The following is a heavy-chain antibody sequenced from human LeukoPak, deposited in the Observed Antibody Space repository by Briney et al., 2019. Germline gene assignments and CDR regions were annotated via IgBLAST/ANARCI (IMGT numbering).Heavy chain of an antibody. CDR3: ASRPRDAAALDY. CDR1: GSTVSGVY. V-gene: IGHV3-53*01. D-gene: IGHD6-13*01. Sequence: GESLRLSCVASGSTVSGVYMSWVRQAPGQGLDWVSVIYSDDSTYYADSVKGRFTISRDNSKNTLNLQMNSLRAEDTAVYYCASRPRDAAALDYWGQGTLVTVSS. CDR2: IYSDDST. J-gene: IGHJ4*02.